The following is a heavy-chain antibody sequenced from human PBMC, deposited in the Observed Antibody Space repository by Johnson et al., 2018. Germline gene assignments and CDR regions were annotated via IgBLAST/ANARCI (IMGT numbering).Heavy chain of an antibody. V-gene: IGHV3-15*01. CDR3: TTAGLTGGIVQH. D-gene: IGHD3-9*01. J-gene: IGHJ1*01. CDR1: GFTFSNAW. CDR2: IRSKTDGGTT. Sequence: VQLVESGGGLVKPGGSLRLSCAASGFTFSNAWMSWVRQAPGKGLEWVGRIRSKTDGGTTDYAAPVKGRFTISRDDSKNTMYRQMNSLKTEDTAVSYCTTAGLTGGIVQHWGKGTLVTVTS.